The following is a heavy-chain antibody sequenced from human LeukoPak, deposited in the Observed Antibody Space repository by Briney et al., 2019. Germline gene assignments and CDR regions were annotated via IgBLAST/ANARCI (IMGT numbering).Heavy chain of an antibody. CDR1: GGSFSGYY. D-gene: IGHD2-15*01. Sequence: PSETLSLTCAVYGGSFSGYYWSWIRQPPGKGLEWIGEINHSGSTNYNPSLKSRVTISVDTSKNQFSLKLSSVTAADTAVYYCARAHYGYCSGGSCSLRHDAFDIWGQGTMVTVSS. V-gene: IGHV4-34*01. CDR2: INHSGST. CDR3: ARAHYGYCSGGSCSLRHDAFDI. J-gene: IGHJ3*02.